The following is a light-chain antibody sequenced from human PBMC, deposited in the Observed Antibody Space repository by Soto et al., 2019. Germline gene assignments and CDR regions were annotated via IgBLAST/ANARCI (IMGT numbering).Light chain of an antibody. CDR3: QQDNNWPPST. Sequence: EILFTHSPGTLSFSPGERATLSCRALQRFHSPYFAWYQQKPGQAPRLLIYGASGRATGIPDRFSGSGSGTEFTLSISSLQSEDFAGYYCQQDNNWPPSTFGQGTRLEI. CDR1: QRFHSPY. V-gene: IGKV3-20*01. J-gene: IGKJ5*01. CDR2: GAS.